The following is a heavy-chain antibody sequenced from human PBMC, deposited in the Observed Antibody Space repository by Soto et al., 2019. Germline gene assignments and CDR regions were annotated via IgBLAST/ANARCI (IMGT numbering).Heavy chain of an antibody. D-gene: IGHD6-19*01. V-gene: IGHV4-61*08. CDR3: SIEVAVAGTWSLSNNWFDP. CDR1: GGSVSSGGYY. Sequence: SETLSLTCTVSGGSVSSGGYYWSWIRQPPGQGLEWIGYTYYSGSTNSNPSLKSRVTISVDTSKNQFSLKLSSVTAAYTAVYYWSIEVAVAGTWSLSNNWFDPWGQGTLVTVSS. CDR2: TYYSGST. J-gene: IGHJ5*02.